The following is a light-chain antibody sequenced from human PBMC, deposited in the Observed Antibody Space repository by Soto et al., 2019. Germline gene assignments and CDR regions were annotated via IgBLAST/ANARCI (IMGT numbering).Light chain of an antibody. CDR3: SSYTSSSPYV. CDR2: DVS. J-gene: IGLJ1*01. V-gene: IGLV2-14*01. Sequence: QSVLTQPASVSGSPGRSITIPCTGTSSDVGGYNYVSWYQQHPGKAPKLMIYDVSNRPSGVSNRFSGSKSGNTASLTISGLQAEDEADYYCSSYTSSSPYVLGTGTKVTVL. CDR1: SSDVGGYNY.